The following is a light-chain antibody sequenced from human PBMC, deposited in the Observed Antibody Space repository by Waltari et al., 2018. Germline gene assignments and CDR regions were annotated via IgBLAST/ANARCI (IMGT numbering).Light chain of an antibody. CDR1: QTVRTTY. CDR2: GAS. Sequence: EIVLTQSPGNLSLSPGERATLSCRASQTVRTTYLAWYQQKPGQAPTLLIYGASNRATGIPDRFSGSGSGTDFTLTISSLEPEDFAVYYCQQYDISPLTFGGGTKVEIK. CDR3: QQYDISPLT. V-gene: IGKV3-20*01. J-gene: IGKJ4*01.